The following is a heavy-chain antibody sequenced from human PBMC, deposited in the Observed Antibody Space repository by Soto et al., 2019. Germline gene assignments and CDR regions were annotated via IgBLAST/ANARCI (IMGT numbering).Heavy chain of an antibody. CDR2: INSDGSST. CDR3: ARGVSSSWCFDY. D-gene: IGHD6-13*01. Sequence: PGGALRVSWAASGFIFSSYWMHWVRQAPGKGQMCVSRINSDGSSTSYADSVKCRFTISRDNAKNTLYLQMNCLRAEDTAVYYCARGVSSSWCFDYWGQGTLVTVSS. V-gene: IGHV3-74*01. J-gene: IGHJ4*02. CDR1: GFIFSSYW.